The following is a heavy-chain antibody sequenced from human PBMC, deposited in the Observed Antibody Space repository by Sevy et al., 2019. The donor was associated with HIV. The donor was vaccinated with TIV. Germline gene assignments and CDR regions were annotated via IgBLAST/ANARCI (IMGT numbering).Heavy chain of an antibody. V-gene: IGHV3-30-3*01. D-gene: IGHD2-2*02. CDR1: GFTFSSYA. CDR2: ISYDGSNK. CDR3: ASRLPPGIVVVPAAIRYYYYGMDV. J-gene: IGHJ6*02. Sequence: GGSLRLSCAASGFTFSSYAMHWVRQAPGKGLEWVAVISYDGSNKYYADSVKGRFTNSGDNCKNTLCLQMNSPRAEDTAVYYGASRLPPGIVVVPAAIRYYYYGMDVWGQGTTVTVSS.